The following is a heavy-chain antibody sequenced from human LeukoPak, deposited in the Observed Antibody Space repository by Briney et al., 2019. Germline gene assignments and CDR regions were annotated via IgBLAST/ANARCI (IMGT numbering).Heavy chain of an antibody. CDR2: IKQDGGDK. Sequence: GGSLRLSCAASGFTFSSYWMSWVRQAPGKGLEWVANIKQDGGDKNYVDSVKGRFTISRDNAKNSLYLQMNSLRAEDTAVYYCAREVVGSGSSMDVWGQGTTVTVSS. J-gene: IGHJ6*02. D-gene: IGHD3-10*01. V-gene: IGHV3-7*01. CDR1: GFTFSSYW. CDR3: AREVVGSGSSMDV.